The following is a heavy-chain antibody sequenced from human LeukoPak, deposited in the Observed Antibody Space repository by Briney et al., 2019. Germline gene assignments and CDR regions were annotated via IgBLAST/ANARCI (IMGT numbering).Heavy chain of an antibody. J-gene: IGHJ4*02. CDR1: GYTFTSYY. D-gene: IGHD3-9*01. Sequence: ASVKVSCKASGYTFTSYYMHWVRQAPGQGLEWMGIINPRGGSTSYAQKFQGRVTMTRDTSTSTVYMELSSLRSEDTAVYYCWASYDILTGYYPPFDYWGQGTLVTVSS. CDR2: INPRGGST. V-gene: IGHV1-46*01. CDR3: WASYDILTGYYPPFDY.